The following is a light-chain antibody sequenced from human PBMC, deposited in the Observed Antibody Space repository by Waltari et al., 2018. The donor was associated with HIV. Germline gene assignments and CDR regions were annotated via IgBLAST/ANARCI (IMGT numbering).Light chain of an antibody. CDR3: QAWDSSAAV. J-gene: IGLJ2*01. Sequence: SYVLTQPPSVSVSPGQTATITCSGDKLGNKYVSWYQQKAGQSPVLVIYQDNKKSSGMPERFSGSNSGNTATLTISGTQAVDEADYYCQAWDSSAAVFGGGTKLTVL. CDR1: KLGNKY. V-gene: IGLV3-1*01. CDR2: QDN.